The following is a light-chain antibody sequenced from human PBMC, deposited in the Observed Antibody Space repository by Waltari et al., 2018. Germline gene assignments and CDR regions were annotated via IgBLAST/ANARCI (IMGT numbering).Light chain of an antibody. CDR1: QSLLHSNGYNY. Sequence: DIVMTQSPLSLPVTPGEPASISCRSSQSLLHSNGYNYLDWYLQKPGQSPQLLIYLGSNRAAGVPDRLSGSGSGKDFTLKISRVEAEDVGVYYCMQALQTITFGQGTRLEIK. CDR2: LGS. V-gene: IGKV2-28*01. CDR3: MQALQTIT. J-gene: IGKJ5*01.